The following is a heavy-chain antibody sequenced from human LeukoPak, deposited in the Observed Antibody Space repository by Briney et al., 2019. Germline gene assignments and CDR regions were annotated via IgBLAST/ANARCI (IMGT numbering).Heavy chain of an antibody. D-gene: IGHD3-22*01. CDR3: ARGTYYYDSSGYYPPVFWFDL. J-gene: IGHJ5*02. Sequence: GGSLRLSCAASGFTFSTYVMNWVRQAPGKGLEWVSYISSSGSTIYYADSVKGRFTISRDNAKNSLYLQMNSLRAEDTAVYYCARGTYYYDSSGYYPPVFWFDLWGQGTLVTVSS. V-gene: IGHV3-48*03. CDR2: ISSSGSTI. CDR1: GFTFSTYV.